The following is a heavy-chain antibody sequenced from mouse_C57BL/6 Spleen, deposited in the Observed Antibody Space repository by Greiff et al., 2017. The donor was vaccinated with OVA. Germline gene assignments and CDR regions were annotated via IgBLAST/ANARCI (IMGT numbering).Heavy chain of an antibody. D-gene: IGHD4-1*01. Sequence: QVQLQQPGAELVKPGASVKLSCKASGYTFTSYWMHWVKQRPGQGLEWIGMIHPNSGSTNYNEKFKSKATLTVDNSSSTAYMQLSSLTSEDSAVYYCARPAGTEGYAMDYWGQGTSVTVSS. CDR3: ARPAGTEGYAMDY. CDR1: GYTFTSYW. V-gene: IGHV1-64*01. CDR2: IHPNSGST. J-gene: IGHJ4*01.